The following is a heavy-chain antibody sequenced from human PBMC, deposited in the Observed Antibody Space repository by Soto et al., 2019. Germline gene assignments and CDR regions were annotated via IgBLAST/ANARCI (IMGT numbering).Heavy chain of an antibody. Sequence: QVQLVQSGTEVKKPGASVKVSCKASEYTFSSYDINWVRQATGQGLEWMGWMNPKSGNTGSAQKFXXXITRTRNTAIXXAXMXXSSLTSEDTAVYYCTRERPYYYSRAYPRQYNWFDPWGQGTLVTVSS. V-gene: IGHV1-8*01. CDR2: MNPKSGNT. CDR1: EYTFSSYD. D-gene: IGHD3-22*01. CDR3: TRERPYYYSRAYPRQYNWFDP. J-gene: IGHJ5*02.